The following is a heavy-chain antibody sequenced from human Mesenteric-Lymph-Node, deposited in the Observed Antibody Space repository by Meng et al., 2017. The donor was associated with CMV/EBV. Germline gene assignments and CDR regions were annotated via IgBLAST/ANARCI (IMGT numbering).Heavy chain of an antibody. D-gene: IGHD2-2*01. V-gene: IGHV3-30*02. CDR1: GFILDYYG. CDR3: AKPIVVVPAAPAYNWFDP. CDR2: IRYDGSNK. Sequence: GESLKISCAASGFILDYYGMHWVRQAPGKGLEWVAFIRYDGSNKYYADSVKGRFTISGDNSKNTLYLQMNSLRAEDTAVYYCAKPIVVVPAAPAYNWFDPWGQGTLVTVSS. J-gene: IGHJ5*02.